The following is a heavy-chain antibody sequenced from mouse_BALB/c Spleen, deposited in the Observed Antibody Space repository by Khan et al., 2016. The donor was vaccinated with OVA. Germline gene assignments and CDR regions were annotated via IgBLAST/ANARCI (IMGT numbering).Heavy chain of an antibody. CDR1: GYSITSGYG. Sequence: VQLKESGPGLVKPSQSLSLTCTVTGYSITSGYGWNWIRQFPGNKLEWMGYISYSGSTNYNPSLKSRISITRDTSKNQFFQQLNSVTTEDTATYYCARTARKKYGGQGTTLTVSS. V-gene: IGHV3-2*02. D-gene: IGHD1-2*01. CDR2: ISYSGST. CDR3: ARTARKKY. J-gene: IGHJ2*01.